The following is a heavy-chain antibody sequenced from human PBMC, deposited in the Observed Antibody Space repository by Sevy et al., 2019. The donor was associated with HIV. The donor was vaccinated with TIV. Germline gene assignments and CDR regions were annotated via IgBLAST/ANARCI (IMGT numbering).Heavy chain of an antibody. CDR2: ISSSSSYI. V-gene: IGHV3-21*01. D-gene: IGHD2-15*01. CDR1: GFTFSSYS. CDR3: ARDIWIVSGPGFSSGMDV. J-gene: IGHJ6*02. Sequence: GGSLRLSCAASGFTFSSYSMNWVRQAPGKGLEWVSSISSSSSYIYYADSVKGRLPITRDNAKNSLYLQMNSLRAEDTAVYYCARDIWIVSGPGFSSGMDVWGQGTTVTVSS.